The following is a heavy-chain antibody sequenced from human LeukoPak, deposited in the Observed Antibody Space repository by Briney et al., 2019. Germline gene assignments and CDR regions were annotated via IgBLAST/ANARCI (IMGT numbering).Heavy chain of an antibody. V-gene: IGHV3-74*01. J-gene: IGHJ4*02. D-gene: IGHD5-12*01. Sequence: GGSLRLSCAASGFTFSSYWIHWVRQAPGKGLVWVSRINSDGSTTTYADAVKGRFTISRDNAKNTLYLQMNSLRGEDTAVYYCARDMEMATISGFDYWGQGTLVTVSS. CDR2: INSDGSTT. CDR1: GFTFSSYW. CDR3: ARDMEMATISGFDY.